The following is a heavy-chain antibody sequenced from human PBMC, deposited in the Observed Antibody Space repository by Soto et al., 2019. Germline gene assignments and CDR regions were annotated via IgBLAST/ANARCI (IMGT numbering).Heavy chain of an antibody. V-gene: IGHV6-1*01. J-gene: IGHJ5*02. D-gene: IGHD6-13*01. CDR1: GDSVSSNSAA. CDR3: AREEAAAGTSVDWFDP. Sequence: QALSLTSAISGDSVSSNSAACNLIRHSPSRGLEWLGRTYYRSKWYNDYAVSVKSRITINPDTSKNQFSLQLKSVTPEDTAVYYCAREEAAAGTSVDWFDPWGQGTLVTVSS. CDR2: TYYRSKWYN.